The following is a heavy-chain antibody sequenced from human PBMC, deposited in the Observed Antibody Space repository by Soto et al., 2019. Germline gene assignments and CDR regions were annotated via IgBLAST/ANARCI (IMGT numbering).Heavy chain of an antibody. CDR3: VRELYSCGAECPYYMDY. Sequence: GASVKVSCKTSGYTFTRNGISWVRQAPGQGLEWMGWISPKSGSIKYAQKFQGRVIMTTDTSTSTAYMELRSLRSDDTAVYYCVRELYSCGAECPYYMDYWGQGTPVTVSS. J-gene: IGHJ4*02. CDR1: GYTFTRNG. D-gene: IGHD2-21*01. V-gene: IGHV1-18*01. CDR2: ISPKSGSI.